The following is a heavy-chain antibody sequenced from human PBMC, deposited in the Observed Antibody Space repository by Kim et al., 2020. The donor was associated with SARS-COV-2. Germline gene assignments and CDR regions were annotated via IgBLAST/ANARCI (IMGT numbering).Heavy chain of an antibody. D-gene: IGHD3-10*01. Sequence: GGSLRLSCAASGFTFSSYEMNWVRQAPGKGLEWVSYISSSGSTIYYADSVKGRFTISRDNAKNSLYLQMNSLRAEDTAVYYCATLNYGSGSYYNDPFDYWGQGTLVTVSS. CDR1: GFTFSSYE. CDR3: ATLNYGSGSYYNDPFDY. CDR2: ISSSGSTI. J-gene: IGHJ4*02. V-gene: IGHV3-48*03.